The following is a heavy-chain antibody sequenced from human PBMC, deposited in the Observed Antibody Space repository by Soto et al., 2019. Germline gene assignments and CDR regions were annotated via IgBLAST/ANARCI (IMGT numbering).Heavy chain of an antibody. Sequence: PSETLSLTCTVSGGSVSSGSYYWSWIRQPPGKGLEWIGYIYYSGSTNYNPSLKSRVTISVDTSKNPFSLKLSSVTAADTAVYYCARGFRYSNYEGGWRYYYYGMDVWGQGTTVTVSS. CDR2: IYYSGST. CDR3: ARGFRYSNYEGGWRYYYYGMDV. D-gene: IGHD4-4*01. CDR1: GGSVSSGSYY. V-gene: IGHV4-61*01. J-gene: IGHJ6*02.